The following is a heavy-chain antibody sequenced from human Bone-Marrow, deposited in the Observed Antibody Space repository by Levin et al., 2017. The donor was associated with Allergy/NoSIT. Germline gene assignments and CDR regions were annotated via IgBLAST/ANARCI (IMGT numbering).Heavy chain of an antibody. Sequence: PSETLSLTCTVSGDSIINYYWNWIRQPPGKSLEWIGFIHYSGTANYNPSLKSRVTMSVDTSKNLFSLKLISVTAADTAVYFCARDAAEGGYFDKWGQGTLVTVSS. V-gene: IGHV4-59*01. J-gene: IGHJ4*02. CDR2: IHYSGTA. CDR1: GDSIINYY. D-gene: IGHD2-15*01. CDR3: ARDAAEGGYFDK.